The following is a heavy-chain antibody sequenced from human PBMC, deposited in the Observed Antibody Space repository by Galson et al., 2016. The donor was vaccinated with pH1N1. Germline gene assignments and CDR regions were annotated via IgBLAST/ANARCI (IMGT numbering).Heavy chain of an antibody. CDR2: INNIGSST. CDR3: EREAYYDSSGFGY. V-gene: IGHV3-64*01. CDR1: GFTFRTYA. Sequence: SLRLSCAASGFTFRTYAMHWVRQAPGKGLEYVSGINNIGSSTYYASSFKGRFTISRDNSKNTLYLQMSSLRAEDMAVYYCEREAYYDSSGFGYWGQGTLVTVSS. D-gene: IGHD3-22*01. J-gene: IGHJ4*02.